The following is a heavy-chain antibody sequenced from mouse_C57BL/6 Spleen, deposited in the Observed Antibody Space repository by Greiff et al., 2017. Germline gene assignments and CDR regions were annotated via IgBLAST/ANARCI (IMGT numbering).Heavy chain of an antibody. CDR3: ARSGTTVVDWYFDV. V-gene: IGHV1-80*01. D-gene: IGHD1-1*01. CDR1: GYAFSSYW. CDR2: IYPGDGDT. Sequence: VQLQQSGAELVKPGASVKISCKASGYAFSSYWMNWVKQRPGKGLEWIGQIYPGDGDTNYNGKFKGKATLTADKSSSTAYMRLISLTSEDSAVYFCARSGTTVVDWYFDVWGTGTTVTVSS. J-gene: IGHJ1*03.